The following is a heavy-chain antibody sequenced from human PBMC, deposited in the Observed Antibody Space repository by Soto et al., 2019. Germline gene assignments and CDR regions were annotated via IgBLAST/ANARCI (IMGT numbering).Heavy chain of an antibody. J-gene: IGHJ6*02. D-gene: IGHD6-13*01. CDR2: IIPIFGTA. Sequence: PVKVSCKSSGYTFTSYGISWVRQALGQGLEWMGGIIPIFGTANYAQKFQGRVTITADESTSTAYMELSSLRSEDTAVYYCARDPYSSSYYGMDVWGQGTTVTVSS. V-gene: IGHV1-69*01. CDR3: ARDPYSSSYYGMDV. CDR1: GYTFTSYG.